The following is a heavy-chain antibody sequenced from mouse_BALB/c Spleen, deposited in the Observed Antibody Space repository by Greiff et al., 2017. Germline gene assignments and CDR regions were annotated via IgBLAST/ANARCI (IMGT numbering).Heavy chain of an antibody. V-gene: IGHV1-20*02. Sequence: EVQLQQSGPELEKPGASVKISCKASGYSFTGYFMNWVMQSHGKSLEWIGRINPYNGDTFYNQKFKGKATLTVDKSSSTAHMELRSLASEDSAVYYCARGDLGLRRGGYYFDYWGQGTTLTVSS. D-gene: IGHD2-4*01. CDR1: GYSFTGYF. CDR2: INPYNGDT. J-gene: IGHJ2*01. CDR3: ARGDLGLRRGGYYFDY.